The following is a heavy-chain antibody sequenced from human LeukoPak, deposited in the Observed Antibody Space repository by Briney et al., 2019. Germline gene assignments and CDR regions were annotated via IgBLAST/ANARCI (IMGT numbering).Heavy chain of an antibody. V-gene: IGHV3-30*18. CDR3: AKVWSAHPNYYYMDV. CDR1: GFTFSSYG. Sequence: GGSLRLSCAASGFTFSSYGMHWVRQAPGKGLEWVAVISHDGSNKHYADSVKGRFTISRDNSKNTLCLQMNSLRAEDTAVYYCAKVWSAHPNYYYMDVWGKGTTVTVSS. CDR2: ISHDGSNK. D-gene: IGHD3-3*01. J-gene: IGHJ6*03.